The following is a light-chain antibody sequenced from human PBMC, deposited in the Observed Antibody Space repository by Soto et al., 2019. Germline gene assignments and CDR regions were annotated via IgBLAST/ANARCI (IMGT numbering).Light chain of an antibody. CDR3: QQYDTYSWT. V-gene: IGKV1-5*03. CDR2: KAS. J-gene: IGKJ1*01. CDR1: QSIGTW. Sequence: DIQMTQSPSTLSASVGDRVTITCRASQSIGTWLAWYQQKPGTPPNLLISKASSLESGVPSRFSGGGSGTQFTLTISSLQPDDFATYFCQQYDTYSWTFGQGTKVEI.